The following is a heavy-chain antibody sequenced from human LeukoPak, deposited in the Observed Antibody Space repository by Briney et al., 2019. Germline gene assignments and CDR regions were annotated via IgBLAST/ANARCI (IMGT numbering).Heavy chain of an antibody. CDR2: INPYSGGT. Sequence: RASVKVSCKTSGYTFTGYHMHWVRQAPGQGLEWMGWINPYSGGTNFAQKFQGRVTMTRDTSITTAYMELSRLRSDDTAVYYCARAVYCGGDCYSKYFYGMDVWGQGTTVTVSS. CDR3: ARAVYCGGDCYSKYFYGMDV. CDR1: GYTFTGYH. D-gene: IGHD2-21*02. V-gene: IGHV1-2*02. J-gene: IGHJ6*02.